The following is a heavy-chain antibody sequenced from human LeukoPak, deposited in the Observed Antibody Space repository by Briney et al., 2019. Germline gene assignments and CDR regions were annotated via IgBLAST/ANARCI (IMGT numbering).Heavy chain of an antibody. D-gene: IGHD6-6*01. CDR2: IYYSGST. CDR3: ARDKGRRQLGRGDPFDI. V-gene: IGHV4-4*02. J-gene: IGHJ3*02. CDR1: GGSISSSNW. Sequence: SETLSLTCAVSGGSISSSNWWSWVRQPPGKGLEWIGEIYYSGSTNYNPSLKSRVTISVDTSKNQFSLKLSSVTAADTAVYYCARDKGRRQLGRGDPFDIWGQGTMVTVSS.